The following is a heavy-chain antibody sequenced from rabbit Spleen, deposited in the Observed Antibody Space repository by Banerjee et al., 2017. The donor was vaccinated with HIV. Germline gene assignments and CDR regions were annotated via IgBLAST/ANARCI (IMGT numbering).Heavy chain of an antibody. J-gene: IGHJ4*01. V-gene: IGHV1S45*01. CDR1: GFSFSDRDV. Sequence: QEQLVEYGGGLVKPEGSLTLTCKASGFSFSDRDVMCWVRQAPGKGLEWIGCINTATAKAVYANWAKGRFTISSTSSTTVPLQMTSLTAADTATYFCARDLVGVIGWNFNLWGPGTLVTVS. D-gene: IGHD1-1*01. CDR3: ARDLVGVIGWNFNL. CDR2: INTATAKA.